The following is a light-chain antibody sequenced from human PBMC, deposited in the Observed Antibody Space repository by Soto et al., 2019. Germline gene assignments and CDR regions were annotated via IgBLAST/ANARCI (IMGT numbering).Light chain of an antibody. CDR1: SSDVGTYNL. Sequence: QSALTQPASVSGSPGQSITISCTGTSSDVGTYNLVSWYQQHPGKAPKLMIYEVTKRPSGVSTRFSGSKSGNTASLTISGLQAEDEADYHCCSYAGRSTVVFGGGTKLTVL. J-gene: IGLJ2*01. CDR3: CSYAGRSTVV. V-gene: IGLV2-23*02. CDR2: EVT.